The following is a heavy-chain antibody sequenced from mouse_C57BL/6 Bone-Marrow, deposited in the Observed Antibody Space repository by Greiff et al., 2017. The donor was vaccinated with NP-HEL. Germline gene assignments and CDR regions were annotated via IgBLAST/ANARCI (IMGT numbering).Heavy chain of an antibody. J-gene: IGHJ3*01. D-gene: IGHD1-1*01. Sequence: QVQLQQPGAELVKPGASVKLSCKASGYTFTSYWMQWVKQRPGQGLEWIGEIDPSDSYTNYNQKFKGKATLTVDPSSSTAYMQRSSLTSEDSAVYYCARTPYYYGWGQGTLVTVSA. CDR3: ARTPYYYG. V-gene: IGHV1-50*01. CDR2: IDPSDSYT. CDR1: GYTFTSYW.